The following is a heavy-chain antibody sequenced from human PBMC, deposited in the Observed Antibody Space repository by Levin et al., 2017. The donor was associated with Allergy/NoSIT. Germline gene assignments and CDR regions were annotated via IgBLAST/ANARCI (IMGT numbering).Heavy chain of an antibody. Sequence: GESLKISCAASGFTFSSYGMHWVRQAPGKGLEWVAVIWYDGSNKYYADSVKGRFTISRDNSKNTLYLQMNSLRAEDTAVYYCARDRGDYGDYGGVYYYYYYGMDVWGQGTTVTVSS. CDR1: GFTFSSYG. CDR2: IWYDGSNK. V-gene: IGHV3-33*01. CDR3: ARDRGDYGDYGGVYYYYYYGMDV. J-gene: IGHJ6*02. D-gene: IGHD4-17*01.